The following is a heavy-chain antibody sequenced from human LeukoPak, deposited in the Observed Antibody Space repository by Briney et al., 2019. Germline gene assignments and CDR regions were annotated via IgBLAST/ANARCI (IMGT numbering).Heavy chain of an antibody. CDR3: GRDPNGNYVGAFEF. J-gene: IGHJ3*01. CDR2: IFSVSGT. Sequence: GGSLRLSCIASGFTFSSYAMTWVRQAPGKGLEWVSSIFSVSGTSYGDSVKGRFTISRDNSKNTVFLQMDSLRAEDTAIFYCGRDPNGNYVGAFEFWSRGTLVTVSS. D-gene: IGHD4-11*01. CDR1: GFTFSSYA. V-gene: IGHV3-23*05.